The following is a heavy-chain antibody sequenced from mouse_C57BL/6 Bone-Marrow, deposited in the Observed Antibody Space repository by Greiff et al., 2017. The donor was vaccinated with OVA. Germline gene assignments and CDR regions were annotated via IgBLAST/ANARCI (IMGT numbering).Heavy chain of an antibody. Sequence: VQLQQPGAELVRPGTSVKLSCKASGYTFTSYWMHWVKQRPGQGLEWIGVIDPSDSYTNYNQKFKGKATLTVDTSSITAYMQLSSLTSEDSAVYYCARASYYGSRSFAYWGQGTLVTVSA. CDR1: GYTFTSYW. V-gene: IGHV1-59*01. CDR2: IDPSDSYT. CDR3: ARASYYGSRSFAY. J-gene: IGHJ3*01. D-gene: IGHD1-1*01.